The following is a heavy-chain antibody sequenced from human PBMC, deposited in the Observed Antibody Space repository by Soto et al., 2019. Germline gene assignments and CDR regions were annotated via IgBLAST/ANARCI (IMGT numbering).Heavy chain of an antibody. V-gene: IGHV1-18*01. D-gene: IGHD5-12*01. CDR3: ARYRGSTHYYYYYMDV. CDR1: GYTFTSYG. J-gene: IGHJ6*03. CDR2: ISAYNGNT. Sequence: ASVKVSCKASGYTFTSYGISWVRQAPGQGLEWMGWISAYNGNTNYAQKLQGRVTMTTDTSTSTAYMELRSLRSDDTAVYYCARYRGSTHYYYYYMDVWGKGTTVTVSS.